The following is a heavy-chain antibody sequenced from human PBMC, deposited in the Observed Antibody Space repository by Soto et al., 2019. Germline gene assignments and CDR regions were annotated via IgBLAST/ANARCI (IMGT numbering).Heavy chain of an antibody. CDR3: AREFRGYFEL. J-gene: IGHJ2*01. V-gene: IGHV3-48*02. CDR2: ISSSSSTI. Sequence: SLRLSCAASGFIFSSYGMNWVRQAPGKGLEWVSYISSSSSTIYYADSVKGRFTISRDNAKNSLYLQMNSLRDEDTAVYYCAREFRGYFELWGCGPLVTVAS. CDR1: GFIFSSYG.